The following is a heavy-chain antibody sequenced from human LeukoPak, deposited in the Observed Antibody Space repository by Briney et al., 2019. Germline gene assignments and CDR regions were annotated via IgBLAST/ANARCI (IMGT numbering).Heavy chain of an antibody. CDR2: IRSGGSTT. CDR3: ARGGYCTNAMCYTWNAFDI. D-gene: IGHD2-8*01. CDR1: GFTFSSYE. Sequence: GGSLRPSCAASGFTFSSYEMNWVRQAPGKGLEWVSYIRSGGSTTHYTDSVKGRFTISRDDAKNSLYLQMNSLRAEDTAIYYCARGGYCTNAMCYTWNAFDIWGQGTMVAVSS. V-gene: IGHV3-48*03. J-gene: IGHJ3*02.